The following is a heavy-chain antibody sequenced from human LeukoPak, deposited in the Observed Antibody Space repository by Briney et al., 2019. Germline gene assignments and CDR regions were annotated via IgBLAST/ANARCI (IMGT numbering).Heavy chain of an antibody. CDR3: AIGFDSSGHPSNNWFDP. J-gene: IGHJ5*02. CDR1: GYTFTGYY. Sequence: ASVKVSCKASGYTFTGYYMHWVRQAPGQGLEWMGWINPNSGGTNYAQKFQGRVTMTRDTSISTAYMELSSLRSEDTAVYYCAIGFDSSGHPSNNWFDPWGQGTLVTVSS. V-gene: IGHV1-2*02. CDR2: INPNSGGT. D-gene: IGHD3-22*01.